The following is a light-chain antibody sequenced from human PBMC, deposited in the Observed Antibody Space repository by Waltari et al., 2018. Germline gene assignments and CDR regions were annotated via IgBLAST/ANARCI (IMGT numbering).Light chain of an antibody. CDR3: QQYRGLWT. J-gene: IGKJ1*01. CDR2: DAS. Sequence: DIQMTQSPSTLSASVGDRVTITCRASKSVSSWLAWYRQKPGEAPKLLIYDASSLESGVPSRVSGSGPGTEFTLTISSLQSDDFATYYCQQYRGLWTFGQGTRVEVK. V-gene: IGKV1-5*01. CDR1: KSVSSW.